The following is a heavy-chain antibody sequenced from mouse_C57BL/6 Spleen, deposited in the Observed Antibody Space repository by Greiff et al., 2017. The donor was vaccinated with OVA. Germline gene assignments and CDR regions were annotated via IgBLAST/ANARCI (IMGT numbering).Heavy chain of an antibody. CDR3: ARSGYSKGDYAMDY. V-gene: IGHV1-64*01. CDR1: GYTFTSYW. J-gene: IGHJ4*01. D-gene: IGHD2-5*01. CDR2: IHPNSGST. Sequence: QLQQPGAELVKPGASVKLSCKASGYTFTSYWMHWVKQRPGQGLEWIGMIHPNSGSTNYNEKFKSKATLTVDKSSSTAYMQLSSLTSEDSAVYYCARSGYSKGDYAMDYWGQGTSVTVSS.